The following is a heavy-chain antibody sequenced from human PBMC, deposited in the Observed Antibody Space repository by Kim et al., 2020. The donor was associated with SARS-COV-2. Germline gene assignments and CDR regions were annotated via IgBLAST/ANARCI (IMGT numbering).Heavy chain of an antibody. D-gene: IGHD3-10*01. CDR2: T. Sequence: THYNPSLKSRVTISVDKPKNQFSLTLSSVTAADTAVDYCARDRGGMAFDIWGQGTMVTVSS. CDR3: ARDRGGMAFDI. V-gene: IGHV4-4*02. J-gene: IGHJ3*02.